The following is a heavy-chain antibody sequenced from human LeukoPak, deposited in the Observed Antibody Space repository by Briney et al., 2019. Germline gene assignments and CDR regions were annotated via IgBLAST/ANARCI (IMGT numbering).Heavy chain of an antibody. D-gene: IGHD6-6*01. J-gene: IGHJ5*02. CDR2: IKQDGSEK. CDR3: ARVPGGYSSSSFSAA. V-gene: IGHV3-7*01. CDR1: GFTFSSYW. Sequence: GGSLRLSCAASGFTFSSYWMSWVRQAPGKGLEWVANIKQDGSEKYYVDSVKGRFTISRDNAKNSLYLQMNSLRAEDTAVYYCARVPGGYSSSSFSAAWGQGTLVTVSS.